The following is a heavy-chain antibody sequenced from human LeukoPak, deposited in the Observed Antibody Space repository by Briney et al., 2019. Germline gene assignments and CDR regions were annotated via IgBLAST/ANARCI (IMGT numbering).Heavy chain of an antibody. V-gene: IGHV4-34*01. D-gene: IGHD2-2*01. J-gene: IGHJ4*02. CDR2: INHSGST. CDR1: GGSFSGYY. Sequence: SSETLSLTCAVYGGSFSGYYWSWIRQPPGKGLEWIGEINHSGSTNYNPSLKSRVTISVDTSKNQFSLKLSSETAADTAVYYCARGRRLGVPAAMALRAFDYWGQGTLVTVSS. CDR3: ARGRRLGVPAAMALRAFDY.